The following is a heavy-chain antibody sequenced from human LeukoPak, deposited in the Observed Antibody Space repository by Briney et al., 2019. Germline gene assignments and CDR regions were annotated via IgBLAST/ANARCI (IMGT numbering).Heavy chain of an antibody. D-gene: IGHD3-3*01. Sequence: GGSLRLSCAASGFTFSSYDMHWVRQATGKGLEWVSAIGTAGDTYYPGSVKGRFTISRDNSKNTLYLQMNSLRAEDTAVCYCAKVLITVFGVVRYDAFDLWGQGTMVTVSS. V-gene: IGHV3-13*01. CDR2: IGTAGDT. J-gene: IGHJ3*01. CDR1: GFTFSSYD. CDR3: AKVLITVFGVVRYDAFDL.